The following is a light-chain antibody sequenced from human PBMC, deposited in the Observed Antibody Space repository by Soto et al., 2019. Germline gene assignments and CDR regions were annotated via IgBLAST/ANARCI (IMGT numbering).Light chain of an antibody. CDR1: SGDVGGYNY. CDR3: SSYTSSSTYYV. V-gene: IGLV2-14*01. CDR2: DVS. J-gene: IGLJ1*01. Sequence: QSALTQPASVSGSPGQSITISCTGTSGDVGGYNYVSWYQQHPGKAPKLMIYDVSNRPSGVSNRFSGSKSGNTASLTISGLQAEDEADYYCSSYTSSSTYYVFGTETKVTVL.